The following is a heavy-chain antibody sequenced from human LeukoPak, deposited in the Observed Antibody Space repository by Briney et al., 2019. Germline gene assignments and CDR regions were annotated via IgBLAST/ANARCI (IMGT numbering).Heavy chain of an antibody. CDR1: GASISSYY. CDR3: AGHHPRNTVDF. CDR2: ISDIGRI. J-gene: IGHJ4*02. Sequence: SETLSLTCTVSGASISSYYWSWIRQPPGKGLGWIAYISDIGRINYNPSLKSRVTISLNTSKNQFSLKLSSVTAADTAVYYCAGHHPRNTVDFWGQGALVTVSS. V-gene: IGHV4-59*08. D-gene: IGHD1-14*01.